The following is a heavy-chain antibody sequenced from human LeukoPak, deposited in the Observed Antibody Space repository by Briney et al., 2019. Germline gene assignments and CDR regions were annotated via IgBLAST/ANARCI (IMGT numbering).Heavy chain of an antibody. CDR3: AKDRASRLKGFDY. J-gene: IGHJ4*02. D-gene: IGHD3-16*01. Sequence: PGGSLRLSCAASGFTFSSYAMNWVRQAPGMGLEWVSAISGSGGSTYYADSVKGRFTISRDNSNNTLYLQMNSLRAEDTAVYYCAKDRASRLKGFDYWGQGTLVTVSS. CDR1: GFTFSSYA. V-gene: IGHV3-23*01. CDR2: ISGSGGST.